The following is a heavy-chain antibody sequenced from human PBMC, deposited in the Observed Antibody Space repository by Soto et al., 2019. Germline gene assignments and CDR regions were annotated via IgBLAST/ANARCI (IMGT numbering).Heavy chain of an antibody. CDR3: SRDIRLELRPEYFVY. D-gene: IGHD1-7*01. Sequence: GDPVKVSCKASGYTFTSYGISWVRQAPGQGLEWMGWSSAYNGNTNYAQKLQGRVTMTTVTSTSSAYMELRSLRSDDTAVYYCSRDIRLELRPEYFVYWGQGALVTVSS. CDR2: SSAYNGNT. V-gene: IGHV1-18*01. CDR1: GYTFTSYG. J-gene: IGHJ4*02.